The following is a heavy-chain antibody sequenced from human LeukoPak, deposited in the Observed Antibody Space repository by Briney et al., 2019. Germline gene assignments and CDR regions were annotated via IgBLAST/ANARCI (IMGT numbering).Heavy chain of an antibody. V-gene: IGHV1-18*01. D-gene: IGHD3-9*01. CDR2: ISAYNGNT. J-gene: IGHJ4*02. Sequence: ASVKVSCKASGYTFTSYGISWVRQAPGQGLEWMGWISAYNGNTNYAQKLQGRVTMTTDTSTSTAYMELRSLRSDDTAVYYCARDRYYDILTGHDYWGQGTLVTVSS. CDR3: ARDRYYDILTGHDY. CDR1: GYTFTSYG.